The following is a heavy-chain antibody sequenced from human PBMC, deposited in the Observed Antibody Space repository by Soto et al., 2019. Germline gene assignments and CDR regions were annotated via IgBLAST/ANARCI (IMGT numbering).Heavy chain of an antibody. CDR2: ISYDGSNK. V-gene: IGHV3-30-3*01. D-gene: IGHD6-13*01. Sequence: GGSLRLSCAASGFTFSSYAMHWVRQAPGKGLEWVAVISYDGSNKYYAGSVKGQFTISRDNSKNTLYLQMNSLRAEDTAVYYCARDRQQLVVDFWFDPWGQGTLVTVSS. J-gene: IGHJ5*02. CDR3: ARDRQQLVVDFWFDP. CDR1: GFTFSSYA.